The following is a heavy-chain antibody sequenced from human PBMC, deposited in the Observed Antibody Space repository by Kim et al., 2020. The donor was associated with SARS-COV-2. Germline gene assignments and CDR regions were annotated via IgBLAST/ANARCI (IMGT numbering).Heavy chain of an antibody. V-gene: IGHV3-30*18. Sequence: GGSLRLSCAASGFTFSSYGMHWVRQAPGKGLEWVAVISYDGSNKYYADSVKGRFTISRDNSKNTLYLQMNSLRAEDTAVYYCAKSAYYYDSSGYKPPEPRKQKYYYYYGMDVWGQGTTVTVSS. CDR2: ISYDGSNK. J-gene: IGHJ6*02. CDR3: AKSAYYYDSSGYKPPEPRKQKYYYYYGMDV. D-gene: IGHD3-22*01. CDR1: GFTFSSYG.